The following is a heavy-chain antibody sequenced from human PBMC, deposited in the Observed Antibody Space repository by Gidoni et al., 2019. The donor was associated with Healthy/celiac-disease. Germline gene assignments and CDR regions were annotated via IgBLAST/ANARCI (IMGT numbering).Heavy chain of an antibody. Sequence: EVQLLESGGGLVQPGGSLRLSCAASGFTFSSYAMSWVRQAPGKGLEWVSAISGSGGSTYYADSVKGRFTISRDNSKNTLYLQMNSLRAEDTAVYYCAKVGSSYPIEFGGSSYFDYWGQGTLVTVSS. D-gene: IGHD3-10*01. CDR3: AKVGSSYPIEFGGSSYFDY. J-gene: IGHJ4*02. V-gene: IGHV3-23*01. CDR1: GFTFSSYA. CDR2: ISGSGGST.